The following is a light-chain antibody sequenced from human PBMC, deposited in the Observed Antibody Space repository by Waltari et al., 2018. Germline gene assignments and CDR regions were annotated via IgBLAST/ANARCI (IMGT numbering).Light chain of an antibody. V-gene: IGKV1-39*01. CDR2: ATS. CDR1: QNISAY. CDR3: QQSYTTPRT. Sequence: GDRVTISCRASQNISAYLNWYQQKPGKAPKLLIYATSSLQSGVPSRFSGSGSGAHFTLTINSLQPEDFATYYCQQSYTTPRTFGQGTNLEI. J-gene: IGKJ2*01.